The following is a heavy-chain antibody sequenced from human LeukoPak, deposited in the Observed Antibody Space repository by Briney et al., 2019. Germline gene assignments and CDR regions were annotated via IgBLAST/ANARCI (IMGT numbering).Heavy chain of an antibody. J-gene: IGHJ4*02. V-gene: IGHV4-34*01. CDR1: GGSFSGYY. D-gene: IGHD6-6*01. Sequence: PSETLSLTCAVYGGSFSGYYWSWIRQPPGKGLEWIGEISHSGSTNYNPSLKSRVTISVDTSKNQFSLKLSSVTAADTAVYYCARGLRVFGYWGQGTLVTVSS. CDR3: ARGLRVFGY. CDR2: ISHSGST.